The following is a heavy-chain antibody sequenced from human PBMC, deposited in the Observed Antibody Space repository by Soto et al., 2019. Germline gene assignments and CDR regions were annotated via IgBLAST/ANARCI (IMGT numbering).Heavy chain of an antibody. Sequence: EVQLLESGGGLVQPGGCLRLSCAASGFTFSSYAMSWVRQAPGKGLEWVSAISGSGGSTYYADSVKGRFTISRDNSKNTLYLQMNSLRAEDTAVYYCAKVRSRWFGELTDWGQGTLVTVSS. CDR3: AKVRSRWFGELTD. D-gene: IGHD3-10*01. J-gene: IGHJ4*02. CDR1: GFTFSSYA. V-gene: IGHV3-23*01. CDR2: ISGSGGST.